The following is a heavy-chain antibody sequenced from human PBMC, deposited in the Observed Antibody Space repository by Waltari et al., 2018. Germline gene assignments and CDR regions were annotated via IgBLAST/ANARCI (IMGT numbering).Heavy chain of an antibody. V-gene: IGHV3-30*18. D-gene: IGHD1-26*01. CDR1: GFPFRSYG. CDR2: ISYDEIYK. J-gene: IGHJ4*02. Sequence: QVQLVESGGGVVQPGRSLRLSCAASGFPFRSYGMTRVHPAPGKGLEWVAVISYDEIYKYYGDSVKGRFTISRDNSKNTLYLQMNSLRADDTAVYYCAKDSKLVGSTAFDYWGQGTLVTVSS. CDR3: AKDSKLVGSTAFDY.